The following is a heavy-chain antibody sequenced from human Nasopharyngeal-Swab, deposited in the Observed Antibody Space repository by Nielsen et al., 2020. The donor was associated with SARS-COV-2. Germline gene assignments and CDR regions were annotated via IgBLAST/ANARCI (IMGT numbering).Heavy chain of an antibody. J-gene: IGHJ4*02. V-gene: IGHV3-11*05. D-gene: IGHD3-10*01. Sequence: GESLKISCAASGFTFSDYYMSWIRQAPGKGLEWVSDISSSSSYTNYADSVKGRFTISRDNAKNSLYLQMNSLRADDTAVYYCARGSIRGIIISDFDYWGQGALVTVSS. CDR1: GFTFSDYY. CDR2: ISSSSSYT. CDR3: ARGSIRGIIISDFDY.